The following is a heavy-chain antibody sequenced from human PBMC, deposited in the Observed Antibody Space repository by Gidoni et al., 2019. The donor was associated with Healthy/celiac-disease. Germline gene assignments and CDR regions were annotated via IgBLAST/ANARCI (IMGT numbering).Heavy chain of an antibody. CDR2: IRGSGCST. D-gene: IGHD6-6*01. Sequence: EVQLLASGGGLVQPGGSLRLSGAAPGLTFTSYAMSWVRQAPGKGLGWVSAIRGSGCSTYYADSVKGRFTISRDNSKNTLYLQMNSLRAEDTAVYYCAKDLKKYSRDYYYYMDVWGKGTTVTVSS. CDR1: GLTFTSYA. CDR3: AKDLKKYSRDYYYYMDV. V-gene: IGHV3-23*01. J-gene: IGHJ6*03.